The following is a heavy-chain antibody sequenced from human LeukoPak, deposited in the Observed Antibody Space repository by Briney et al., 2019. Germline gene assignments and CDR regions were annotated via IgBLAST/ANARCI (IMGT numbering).Heavy chain of an antibody. CDR2: IYYSGST. CDR3: ARHRRGWEGATASYYYYYMDV. Sequence: SETLSLTCTVSGGSISSSSYYWGWIRQPPGKGLEWIGSIYYSGSTYYNPSLKSRVTISVDTSKNQFSLKLSSVTAADTAVYYCARHRRGWEGATASYYYYYMDVWGKGTTVTVSS. V-gene: IGHV4-39*01. CDR1: GGSISSSSYY. J-gene: IGHJ6*03. D-gene: IGHD1-26*01.